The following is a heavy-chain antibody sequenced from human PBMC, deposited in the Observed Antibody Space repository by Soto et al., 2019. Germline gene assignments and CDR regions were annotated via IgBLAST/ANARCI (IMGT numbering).Heavy chain of an antibody. CDR1: GFTFSSYG. CDR2: IWYDGSNK. J-gene: IGHJ6*02. Sequence: GGSLRLSCAASGFTFSSYGMHWVRQAPGKGLEWVAVIWYDGSNKYYADSVKGRFTISRDNSKNTLYLQMNSLRAEDTAVYYCARAASSSSYYYYYYGMDVWGQGTTVTVSS. D-gene: IGHD6-13*01. V-gene: IGHV3-33*01. CDR3: ARAASSSSYYYYYYGMDV.